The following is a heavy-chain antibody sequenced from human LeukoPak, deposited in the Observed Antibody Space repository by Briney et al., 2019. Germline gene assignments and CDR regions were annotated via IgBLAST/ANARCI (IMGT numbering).Heavy chain of an antibody. CDR3: ARPGYSSGWYLE. CDR2: IYYSGST. V-gene: IGHV4-38-2*02. J-gene: IGHJ4*02. CDR1: GVISDYY. Sequence: SETLSLICTVSGVISDYYWNWIRQPPGKGLEWIGSIYYSGSTYYNPSLKSRVTISVDTSKNQFSLKLSFVTAADTAVYYCARPGYSSGWYLEWGQGTLVTVSS. D-gene: IGHD6-19*01.